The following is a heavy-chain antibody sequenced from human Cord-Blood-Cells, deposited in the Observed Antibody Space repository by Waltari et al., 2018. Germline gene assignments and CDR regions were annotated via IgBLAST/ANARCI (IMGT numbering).Heavy chain of an antibody. J-gene: IGHJ2*01. CDR2: IWNGGSNK. D-gene: IGHD2-21*01. CDR1: GFTFSSYG. CDR3: ARDHSCAGNWYFDL. Sequence: QVQLVESGGGVVQPGRSLRLSCAASGFTFSSYGMHWVRQAPGKGWEWVAVIWNGGSNKYYADSVKGRFTISRENSKNTLYLQMNSLRAEDTAVYYCARDHSCAGNWYFDLWGRGTLVTVSS. V-gene: IGHV3-33*01.